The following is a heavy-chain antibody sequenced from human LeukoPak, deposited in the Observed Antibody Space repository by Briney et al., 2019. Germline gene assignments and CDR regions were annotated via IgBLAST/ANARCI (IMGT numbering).Heavy chain of an antibody. CDR3: ARVGYSGYDLPELVDDC. J-gene: IGHJ4*02. D-gene: IGHD5-12*01. CDR2: IYYSGST. Sequence: SETLSLTCAVYGGSFSGYYWSWIRQTPGKGLEWIGYIYYSGSTYYNPSLKSRVTISVDTSKNQFSLKLSSVTAADTAVYYCARVGYSGYDLPELVDDCWGQGTLVTVSS. V-gene: IGHV4-34*09. CDR1: GGSFSGYY.